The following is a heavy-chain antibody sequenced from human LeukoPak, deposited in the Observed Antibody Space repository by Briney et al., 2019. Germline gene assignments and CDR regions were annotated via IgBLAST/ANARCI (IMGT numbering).Heavy chain of an antibody. D-gene: IGHD3-22*01. CDR1: GITFSSYW. Sequence: PGGSLRLSCAASGITFSSYWMSWVRQAPGKGLEWVANIKEDGSEKYYVDSVKGRFTISRDNGKNSLYLQMNSLRAEDTAVYYCARGAPDVVVNMYNWFDPWGQGTLVTVSS. CDR2: IKEDGSEK. V-gene: IGHV3-7*01. CDR3: ARGAPDVVVNMYNWFDP. J-gene: IGHJ5*02.